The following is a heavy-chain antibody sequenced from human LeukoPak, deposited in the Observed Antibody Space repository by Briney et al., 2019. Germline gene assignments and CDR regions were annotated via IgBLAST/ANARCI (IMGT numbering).Heavy chain of an antibody. CDR3: ARGSTTGRPIFDS. V-gene: IGHV4-4*02. CDR2: IYHSGST. J-gene: IGHJ4*02. D-gene: IGHD6-6*01. Sequence: SETLSLTCAVSGGSISSSNWWSWVRQPPGKGLEWIGEIYHSGSTNYNPSLKSRVTISVDKSKNQFSLTLNSVTAADTAVYFCARGSTTGRPIFDSWGQGILVTVSS. CDR1: GGSISSSNW.